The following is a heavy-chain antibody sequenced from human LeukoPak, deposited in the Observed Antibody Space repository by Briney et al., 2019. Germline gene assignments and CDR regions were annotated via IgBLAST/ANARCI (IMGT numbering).Heavy chain of an antibody. CDR2: ISSSSSTI. V-gene: IGHV3-48*01. Sequence: PGGSLRLSCAASGFTFSSYSMNWVRQAPGKGLERVSYISSSSSTIYYADSVKGRFTISRDNAKNSLYLQMNSLRVEDTAVYYCTSSKGPLDHWGQGTPVTVSS. J-gene: IGHJ4*02. CDR1: GFTFSSYS. CDR3: TSSKGPLDH.